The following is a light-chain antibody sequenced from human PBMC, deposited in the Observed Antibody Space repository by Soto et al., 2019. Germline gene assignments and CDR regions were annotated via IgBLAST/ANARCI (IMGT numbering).Light chain of an antibody. V-gene: IGLV2-8*01. CDR3: TSYGGSRTVV. CDR1: SSDVGSYNH. J-gene: IGLJ2*01. Sequence: QSALTQPPSASGSPGQSVTISCTGTSSDVGSYNHVSWYQQPPGKAPKLMIYEVTNRPSGVPDRLSASKSGNTASLTISGLQAEDEADYYCTSYGGSRTVVFGGGTKLTVL. CDR2: EVT.